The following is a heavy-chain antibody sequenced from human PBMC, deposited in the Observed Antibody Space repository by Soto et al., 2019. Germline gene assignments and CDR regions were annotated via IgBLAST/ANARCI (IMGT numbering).Heavy chain of an antibody. D-gene: IGHD3-10*01. CDR3: ARVYGGAVSYYFHYYYVDV. J-gene: IGHJ6*03. CDR1: GYTFTSYG. CDR2: ISAYNGNT. V-gene: IGHV1-18*01. Sequence: GASVKVSCKASGYTFTSYGISWVRQAPGQGLEWMGWISAYNGNTNYAQKLQGRVTMTTDTSTSTAYMELRSLRSDDTAVYYCARVYGGAVSYYFHYYYVDVWGKGTTVTVSS.